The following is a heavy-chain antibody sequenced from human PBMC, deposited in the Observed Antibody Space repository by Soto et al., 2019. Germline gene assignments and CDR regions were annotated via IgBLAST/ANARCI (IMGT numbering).Heavy chain of an antibody. CDR3: ARGSLRGAAAGYYYYGMDV. CDR1: GGSISSYY. J-gene: IGHJ6*02. V-gene: IGHV4-59*01. Sequence: PSETLSLTCTVSGGSISSYYWSWIRQPPGKGLEWIGYIYYSGSTNYNPSLKSRVTISVDTSKNQFSLKLSSVTAADTAVYYCARGSLRGAAAGYYYYGMDVWGQGTTVTVSS. D-gene: IGHD6-13*01. CDR2: IYYSGST.